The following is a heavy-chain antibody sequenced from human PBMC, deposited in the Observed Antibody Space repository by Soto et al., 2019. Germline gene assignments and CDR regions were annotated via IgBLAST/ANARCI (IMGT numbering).Heavy chain of an antibody. D-gene: IGHD3-10*01. J-gene: IGHJ6*02. CDR3: ARDPMWFGEPTHGMDV. V-gene: IGHV3-21*01. CDR1: GFRFSAYK. Sequence: EVQLVESGGGLVKPGGSLRLSCAASGFRFSAYKMNWVRQAPGKGLEWVSFISSSTFYTYYADSVKGRFTISRDDAKNSLYLQMNSLRAEDTAVYYCARDPMWFGEPTHGMDVWGQGTMVTVSS. CDR2: ISSSTFYT.